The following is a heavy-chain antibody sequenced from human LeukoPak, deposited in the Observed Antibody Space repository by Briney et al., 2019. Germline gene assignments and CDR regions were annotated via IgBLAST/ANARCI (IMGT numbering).Heavy chain of an antibody. Sequence: PGGSLRLSCAASGFTFSSYGMSWVRQAPGKGLEWVSAISGSGGSTYYADSVKGRFTISRDNSKNTLYLQMNSLRAEDTAVYYCARAEYYYDSSGYYAILWDYWGQGTLVTVSS. CDR1: GFTFSSYG. CDR2: ISGSGGST. CDR3: ARAEYYYDSSGYYAILWDY. J-gene: IGHJ4*02. V-gene: IGHV3-23*01. D-gene: IGHD3-22*01.